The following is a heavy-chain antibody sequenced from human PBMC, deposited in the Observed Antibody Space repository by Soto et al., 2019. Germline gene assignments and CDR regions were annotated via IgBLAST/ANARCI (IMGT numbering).Heavy chain of an antibody. J-gene: IGHJ4*02. D-gene: IGHD1-1*01. V-gene: IGHV3-30*18. CDR3: AKEGPITNWYFDY. Sequence: QVQQVESGGGVVQPGRSLRLSCAASGFTFSSYGMHWVRQAPGKGLEWVTVISYDGKVAYYADSVKGRFTISRDNSKNTLYLQMNSLRTEDTAMYYSAKEGPITNWYFDYWGQGTLVSISS. CDR2: ISYDGKVA. CDR1: GFTFSSYG.